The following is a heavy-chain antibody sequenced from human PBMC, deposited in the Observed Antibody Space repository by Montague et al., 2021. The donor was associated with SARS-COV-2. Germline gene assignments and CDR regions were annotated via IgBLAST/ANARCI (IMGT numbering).Heavy chain of an antibody. V-gene: IGHV4-39*01. Sequence: SETLSLTCTVSGGSISSSSYYWGWTRQPPGKGLEWIGSIYYSGSTYYNPSLKSRVTISVDTSKNQFSLKLSSVTAADTAVYYCARLTMVRGVIWAYYYYYGMDVWGQGTTVTVSS. D-gene: IGHD3-10*01. CDR1: GGSISSSSYY. CDR2: IYYSGST. J-gene: IGHJ6*02. CDR3: ARLTMVRGVIWAYYYYYGMDV.